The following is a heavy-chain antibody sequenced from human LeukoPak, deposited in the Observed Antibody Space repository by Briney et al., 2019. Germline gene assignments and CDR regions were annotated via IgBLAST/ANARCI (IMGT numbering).Heavy chain of an antibody. J-gene: IGHJ4*02. CDR2: IKPDGSEK. V-gene: IGHV3-7*03. D-gene: IGHD2-21*02. CDR3: AKDLAYCGGDCYLTLGDY. Sequence: PGGSLRLSCAASGFTFSSYWMSWVRQAPGKGLECVANIKPDGSEKNYVDSVKGRFTISRDNSKNTLYLQMNSLRAEDTAVYYCAKDLAYCGGDCYLTLGDYWGQGTLVTVSS. CDR1: GFTFSSYW.